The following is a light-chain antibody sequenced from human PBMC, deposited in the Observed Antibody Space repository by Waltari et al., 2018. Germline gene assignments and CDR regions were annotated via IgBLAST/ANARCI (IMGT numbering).Light chain of an antibody. J-gene: IGLJ3*02. V-gene: IGLV3-1*01. Sequence: SFELTQPPSLSVSPGQTASITCSGDKLDNKYVYWYQQKPGRSPVLVIYEDTQRPSGIPERFSGSNSGNTAILTISGTRAIDEADYYCQTWDSRIVVFGGGTKVTVL. CDR3: QTWDSRIVV. CDR2: EDT. CDR1: KLDNKY.